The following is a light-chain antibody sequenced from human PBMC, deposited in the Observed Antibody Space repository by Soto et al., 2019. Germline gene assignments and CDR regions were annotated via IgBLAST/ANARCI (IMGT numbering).Light chain of an antibody. CDR1: SSDVGGYNY. Sequence: HSVLTQPRSVSGSPGQSVTISCTGTSSDVGGYNYVSWYQQHPGKAPKLMIFDVSKRPSGVPDRFAGSKSGNTASLTISGLQAEDEADYYCCSYVGWYSLIFGGGTKLTVL. CDR2: DVS. CDR3: CSYVGWYSLI. V-gene: IGLV2-11*01. J-gene: IGLJ2*01.